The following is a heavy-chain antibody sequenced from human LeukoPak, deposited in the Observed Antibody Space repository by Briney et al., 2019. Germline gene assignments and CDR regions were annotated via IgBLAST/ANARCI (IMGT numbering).Heavy chain of an antibody. V-gene: IGHV3-33*01. J-gene: IGHJ4*02. CDR1: GFTFSSYG. Sequence: PGRSLRLSCAASGFTFSSYGMHWVRQAPGKGLEWVAVIWYDGSNKYYADSVKGRFTISRDNSKNTLYLQMNSLRAEDTAVYYCAREPRSPGGRGRPFDLWGQGTLVTVSS. D-gene: IGHD2-15*01. CDR2: IWYDGSNK. CDR3: AREPRSPGGRGRPFDL.